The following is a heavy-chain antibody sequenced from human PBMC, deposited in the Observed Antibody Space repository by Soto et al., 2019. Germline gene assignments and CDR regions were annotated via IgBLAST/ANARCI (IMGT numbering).Heavy chain of an antibody. Sequence: EVQLVESGGGLVQPGGSLRLSCAASGFTFSSYAMHWVRQAPGKGLEYVSAITSNGGYTYYASSVKGRFTVSRDNSKNPLYLQMGSLRAEDMAVYYCARRIPFGYGMDVWGQGTTVTVSS. D-gene: IGHD2-21*01. J-gene: IGHJ6*02. V-gene: IGHV3-64*01. CDR1: GFTFSSYA. CDR3: ARRIPFGYGMDV. CDR2: ITSNGGYT.